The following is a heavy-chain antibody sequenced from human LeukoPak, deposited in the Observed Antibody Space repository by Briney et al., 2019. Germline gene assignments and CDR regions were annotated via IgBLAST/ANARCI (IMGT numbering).Heavy chain of an antibody. CDR1: GYTFASYY. CDR3: AREGFGTPGDY. V-gene: IGHV1-46*03. CDR2: INPSGGST. J-gene: IGHJ4*02. D-gene: IGHD3-10*01. Sequence: GASVKVSCKASGYTFASYYMHWVRQAPGQGLEWMGIINPSGGSTSYAQKFQGRVTMTRDTSTSTVYMELSSLRSEDTAVYYCAREGFGTPGDYWGQGTLVTVSS.